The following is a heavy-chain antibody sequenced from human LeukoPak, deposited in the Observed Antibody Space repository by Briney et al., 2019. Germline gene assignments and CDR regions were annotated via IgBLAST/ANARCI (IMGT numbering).Heavy chain of an antibody. Sequence: ASVKVSCKASGYTFTGYYMHWVRQAPGQGLEWMGWINPSGGSTSYAQKFQGRVTMTRDTSTSTVYMELSSLRSEDTAVYYCARGEPLLRYFDWSTYWGQGTLVTVSS. J-gene: IGHJ4*02. V-gene: IGHV1-46*01. CDR3: ARGEPLLRYFDWSTY. CDR1: GYTFTGYY. D-gene: IGHD3-9*01. CDR2: INPSGGST.